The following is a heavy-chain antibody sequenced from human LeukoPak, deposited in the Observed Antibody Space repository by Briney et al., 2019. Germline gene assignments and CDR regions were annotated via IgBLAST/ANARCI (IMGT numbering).Heavy chain of an antibody. V-gene: IGHV4-59*01. CDR3: ARVASRTTVVIPYAFDI. CDR1: SGSINNYY. CDR2: VNYSGST. D-gene: IGHD4-23*01. Sequence: SETLSLTCTVSSGSINNYYRSWIRQPPGKRLEWIGFVNYSGSTNYKSSLKSRATISVDTSKNQFSLKLSSVTAADTAVYYCARVASRTTVVIPYAFDIWGQGTMVTVSS. J-gene: IGHJ3*02.